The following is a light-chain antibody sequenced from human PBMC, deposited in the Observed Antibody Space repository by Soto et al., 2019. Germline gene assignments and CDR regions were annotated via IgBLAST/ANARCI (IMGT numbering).Light chain of an antibody. V-gene: IGKV3-20*01. CDR1: QSISSSY. J-gene: IGKJ1*01. Sequence: EIVLTQSPGTLSLSPGERATLSCRASQSISSSYLAWYQQKPGQAPRLLIFGASSRATGIPDRFSGSGSGTDFTLTISRLEPDDFAPYYCQQYETFGQGTKVEF. CDR2: GAS. CDR3: QQYET.